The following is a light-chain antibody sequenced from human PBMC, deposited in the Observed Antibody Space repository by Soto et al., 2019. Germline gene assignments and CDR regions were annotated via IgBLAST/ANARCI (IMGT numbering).Light chain of an antibody. CDR2: GAS. Sequence: EIVLTQSPDTLSLSPGERATLSCRASQTVTRSSLACYQQKPGRSPTLLIHGASTRAAGIPDRFSASGSGTHFTLTITRLEPEDFSVYFCQQFGTSPYTFGQGTKVEIK. J-gene: IGKJ2*01. V-gene: IGKV3-20*01. CDR1: QTVTRSS. CDR3: QQFGTSPYT.